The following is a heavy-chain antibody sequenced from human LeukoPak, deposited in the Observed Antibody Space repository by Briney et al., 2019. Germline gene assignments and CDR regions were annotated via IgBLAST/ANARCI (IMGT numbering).Heavy chain of an antibody. CDR1: GGTFSSYA. J-gene: IGHJ3*02. CDR3: ARDTFGGVIVPDAFDI. Sequence: ASVKVSCKASGGTFSSYAISWVRQAPGQGLEWMGWISAYNGNTNYAQKLQGRVTMTTDTSTSTAYMELRSLRSDDTAVYYCARDTFGGVIVPDAFDIWGQGTMVTVSS. V-gene: IGHV1-18*01. D-gene: IGHD3-16*02. CDR2: ISAYNGNT.